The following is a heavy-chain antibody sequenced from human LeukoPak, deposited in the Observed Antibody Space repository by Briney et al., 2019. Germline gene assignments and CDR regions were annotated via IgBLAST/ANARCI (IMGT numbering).Heavy chain of an antibody. Sequence: ASVKVSCKASGYTFTGYHMHWVRLAPGQGLEWMGWINPNSGGTKNAQRFQGRVTMTRDTSISIVYMELSRLRSDDTAVYYCARDLLHPHFAFDYWGQGTLVTVSS. CDR2: INPNSGGT. CDR3: ARDLLHPHFAFDY. J-gene: IGHJ4*02. V-gene: IGHV1-2*02. D-gene: IGHD2-15*01. CDR1: GYTFTGYH.